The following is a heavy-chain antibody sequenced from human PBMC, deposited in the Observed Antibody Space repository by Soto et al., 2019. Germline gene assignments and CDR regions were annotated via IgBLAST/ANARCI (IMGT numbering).Heavy chain of an antibody. V-gene: IGHV4-59*11. CDR3: ARGNDWKSSTCDI. CDR1: GGSLTDHY. D-gene: IGHD2-21*01. CDR2: VYYSGGT. J-gene: IGHJ3*02. Sequence: QVQLQEAGPGLVKPSETLALTCTVAGGSLTDHYWNWLRQSPGKGLHWIGYVYYSGGTNYNPSLKSRVTMSVDTSKNQFSLNLRSVTAADTAGYYCARGNDWKSSTCDIGGEGTMVSVSS.